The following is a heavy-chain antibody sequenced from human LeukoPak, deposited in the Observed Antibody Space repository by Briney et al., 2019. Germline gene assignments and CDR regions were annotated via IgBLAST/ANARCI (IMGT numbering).Heavy chain of an antibody. Sequence: SVKVSCKASGGTFSSYAISWMRQAPGQGLEWMGGIIPIFGTANYAQKFQGRVTITADESTSTAYMELSSLRSEDTAVYYCARTPCSSTSCHMYYFDYWGQGTLVTVSS. V-gene: IGHV1-69*13. J-gene: IGHJ4*02. D-gene: IGHD2-2*02. CDR2: IIPIFGTA. CDR1: GGTFSSYA. CDR3: ARTPCSSTSCHMYYFDY.